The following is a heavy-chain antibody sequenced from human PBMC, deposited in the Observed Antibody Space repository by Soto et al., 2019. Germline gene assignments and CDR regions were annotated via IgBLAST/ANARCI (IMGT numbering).Heavy chain of an antibody. Sequence: GGSLRLSCAASGFTFRSYWMHWVRQAPGKGLVWVSNIRANDESIYYADSVKGRVSVSRDNAKNSLFLEMNSLRVDDTAVHYCARETLRDAIDIWGQGTMVTVSS. CDR3: ARETLRDAIDI. J-gene: IGHJ3*02. CDR2: IRANDESI. CDR1: GFTFRSYW. V-gene: IGHV3-48*04.